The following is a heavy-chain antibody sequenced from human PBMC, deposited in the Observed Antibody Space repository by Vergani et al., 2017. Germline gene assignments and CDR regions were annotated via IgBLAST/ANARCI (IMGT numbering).Heavy chain of an antibody. J-gene: IGHJ3*02. Sequence: EVQLVQSGAEVKKPGESLKISCKGSGYSFTSYWIGWVRQMPGKGLEWMGIIYPGDSDTRYSPSFQGQVTISADKSISTAYLQWSRLKASDTAMYYCARQDIVVVPAAVGGAFDIWGQGTMVTVSS. V-gene: IGHV5-51*01. CDR1: GYSFTSYW. CDR2: IYPGDSDT. CDR3: ARQDIVVVPAAVGGAFDI. D-gene: IGHD2-2*01.